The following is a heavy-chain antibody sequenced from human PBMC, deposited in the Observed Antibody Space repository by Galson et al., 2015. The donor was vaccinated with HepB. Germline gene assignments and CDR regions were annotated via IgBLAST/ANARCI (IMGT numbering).Heavy chain of an antibody. CDR2: INAGNGNT. J-gene: IGHJ4*02. D-gene: IGHD1-26*01. V-gene: IGHV1-3*01. Sequence: SVKVSCKASGYTFTSYAMHWVRQAPGQRLEWMGWINAGNGNTKYSQKFQGRVTITRDTSASTAYMELSSLRSEDTAVYYCARDGEEWELPFDYWGQGTLVTVSS. CDR3: ARDGEEWELPFDY. CDR1: GYTFTSYA.